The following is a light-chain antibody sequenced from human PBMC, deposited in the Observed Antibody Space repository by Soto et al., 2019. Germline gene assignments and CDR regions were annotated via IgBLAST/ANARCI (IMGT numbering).Light chain of an antibody. CDR2: DVN. J-gene: IGLJ1*01. Sequence: LTQPRSVSGSPGQSVAISCTGTSSNFVGGKYVAWYQKHPGKAPRLVILDVNKRPSGVPDRFSGSKSGNTASLTISGLQAEDEADYYCCSYIGNYIYVFGTGTKVTVL. CDR3: CSYIGNYIYV. CDR1: SSNFVGGKY. V-gene: IGLV2-11*01.